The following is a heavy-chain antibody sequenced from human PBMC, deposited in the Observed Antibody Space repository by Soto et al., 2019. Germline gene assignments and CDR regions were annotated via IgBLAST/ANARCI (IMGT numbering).Heavy chain of an antibody. V-gene: IGHV3-30*18. CDR1: GFTFSSDG. D-gene: IGHD1-1*01. J-gene: IGHJ4*02. CDR3: AKWRRSNGFDY. Sequence: GGSLRLSCAASGFTFSSDGMHWARQAPGKGLEWVALISSDGSKEYYADSVKGRFTIPRDNAKNTLYLQMNSLRAEDTALYYCAKWRRSNGFDYWGQGTLVTVSS. CDR2: ISSDGSKE.